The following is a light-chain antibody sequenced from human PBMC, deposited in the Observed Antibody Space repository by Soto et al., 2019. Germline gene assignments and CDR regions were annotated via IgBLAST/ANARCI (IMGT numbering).Light chain of an antibody. Sequence: EIVMTQSPATLSVSPGERATLSCRANQSVSSNLAWYQQKPGQAPRLLLYGASTRATGIPARFSGSGSGTEFTLTISSLQSEDFAVYYCQQYNNWPRTFGQGTKVEIK. CDR1: QSVSSN. CDR3: QQYNNWPRT. J-gene: IGKJ1*01. V-gene: IGKV3-15*01. CDR2: GAS.